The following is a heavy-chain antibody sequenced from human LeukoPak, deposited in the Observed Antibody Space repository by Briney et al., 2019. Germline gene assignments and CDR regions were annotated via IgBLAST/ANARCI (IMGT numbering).Heavy chain of an antibody. D-gene: IGHD6-13*01. CDR2: INPNSGGT. V-gene: IGHV1-2*02. CDR1: GYTFTGYY. CDR3: AREGVAAASETIDY. J-gene: IGHJ4*02. Sequence: ASVKVSCEASGYTFTGYYMHWGRQAPGQGLEWMGWINPNSGGTNYAQKFQGRVTMTRDTSISTAYMELSRLRSDDTAVYYCAREGVAAASETIDYWGLGTLVTVSS.